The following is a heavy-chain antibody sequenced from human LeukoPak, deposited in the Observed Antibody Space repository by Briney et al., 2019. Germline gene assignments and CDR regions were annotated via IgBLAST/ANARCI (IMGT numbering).Heavy chain of an antibody. CDR1: GGSISSSSYY. J-gene: IGHJ4*02. Sequence: SETLSLTCTVSGGSISSSSYYWGWIRQPPGKGLEWIGSIYYSGSTFYNPSLKSRVTISVDTSKNQFSLKLSSVTAADTAVYYCARDVVSDYYDSSGPRDYWGQGTLVTVSS. V-gene: IGHV4-39*07. CDR3: ARDVVSDYYDSSGPRDY. CDR2: IYYSGST. D-gene: IGHD3-22*01.